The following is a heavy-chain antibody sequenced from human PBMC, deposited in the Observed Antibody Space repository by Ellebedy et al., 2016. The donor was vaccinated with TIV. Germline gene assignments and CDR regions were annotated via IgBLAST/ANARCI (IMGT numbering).Heavy chain of an antibody. V-gene: IGHV3-11*01. CDR2: FSSSGSSI. Sequence: GESLKISCAVSGSTVSDYYMSWICQAPGKGLEWVSYFSSSGSSIQYADSVKGRFTLSRDNAKNSLSLQMNSLRAEDTAVYYCARGSSQHFSYMDVWGKGTTVTVSS. J-gene: IGHJ6*03. CDR3: ARGSSQHFSYMDV. D-gene: IGHD2-2*01. CDR1: GSTVSDYY.